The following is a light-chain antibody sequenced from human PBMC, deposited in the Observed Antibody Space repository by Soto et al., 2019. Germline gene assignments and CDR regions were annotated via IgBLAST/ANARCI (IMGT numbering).Light chain of an antibody. Sequence: EIVLTQSPATLSLSPGERATLSCRASQSVSKYLAWYQQKPGQVPRLLIYDASNRAPGIPSRFSGSGSGTDFALTISILEPEDFAVYYCQQRSNWPGTFGQGTKLEIK. CDR3: QQRSNWPGT. V-gene: IGKV3-11*01. CDR1: QSVSKY. CDR2: DAS. J-gene: IGKJ2*01.